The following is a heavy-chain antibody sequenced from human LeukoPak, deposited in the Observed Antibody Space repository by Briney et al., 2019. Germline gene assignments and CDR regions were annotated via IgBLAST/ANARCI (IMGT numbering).Heavy chain of an antibody. CDR1: GGSISNYY. J-gene: IGHJ4*02. D-gene: IGHD3-10*01. CDR3: ARSVGERGSGSYYVDY. Sequence: SETLSLTCTVSGGSISNYYWTWIRQPPGKGLEWIGYIYYRGSTNYNPSLKSRVTISVNTSKNQFSLRLSSVTAAGTAVYYCARSVGERGSGSYYVDYWGQGTLVTVSS. V-gene: IGHV4-59*01. CDR2: IYYRGST.